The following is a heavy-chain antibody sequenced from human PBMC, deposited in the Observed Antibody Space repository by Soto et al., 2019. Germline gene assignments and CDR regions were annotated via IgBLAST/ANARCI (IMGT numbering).Heavy chain of an antibody. J-gene: IGHJ3*02. Sequence: EVQLLESGGGLVQPGGSLRLSCAASGFTVSSNYMSWVRQAPGKGLEWVSVIYSGGSTYYADSVKGRFTISRDNSKNTLYLQMNRLRAEDTAGYYCARMNHLAFDIWGQGTMVTVSS. CDR3: ARMNHLAFDI. CDR2: IYSGGST. CDR1: GFTVSSNY. V-gene: IGHV3-66*01.